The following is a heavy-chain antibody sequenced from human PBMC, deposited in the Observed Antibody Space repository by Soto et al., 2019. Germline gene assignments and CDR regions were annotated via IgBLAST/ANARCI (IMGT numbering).Heavy chain of an antibody. D-gene: IGHD3-3*01. Sequence: QVQLVESGGGVVQPGRSLRLSCAASGFTFSSYAMHWVRQAPGKGLEWVAVISYDGSNKYYADSVKGRFTISRDNSKNTLYLQMNSLRAEDTAVYYCARYFRIFGVVINAFDIWGQGTMVTVSS. CDR2: ISYDGSNK. V-gene: IGHV3-30-3*01. J-gene: IGHJ3*02. CDR1: GFTFSSYA. CDR3: ARYFRIFGVVINAFDI.